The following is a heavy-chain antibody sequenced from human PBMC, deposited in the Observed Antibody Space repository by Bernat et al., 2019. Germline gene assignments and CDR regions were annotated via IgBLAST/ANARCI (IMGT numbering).Heavy chain of an antibody. CDR1: GFTFSDYS. CDR3: VRDGAALYYYHGMDV. V-gene: IGHV3-30*04. D-gene: IGHD6-25*01. J-gene: IGHJ6*02. CDR2: VSYDGRNK. Sequence: VQLVESGGGVVQPGRSLRLSCVASGFTFSDYSLHWVRRAPGKGLEWVAVVSYDGRNKYYADSVQARFIISRDDSENTLYLQMDSLKSEDTAVYYCVRDGAALYYYHGMDVWGRGTTVTVSS.